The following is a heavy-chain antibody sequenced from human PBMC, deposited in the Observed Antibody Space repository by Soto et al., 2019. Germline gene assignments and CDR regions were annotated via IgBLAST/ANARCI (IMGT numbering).Heavy chain of an antibody. CDR1: GFSLSTRGVA. J-gene: IGHJ4*02. CDR3: AHRQRGYAYYFDY. D-gene: IGHD5-12*01. Sequence: QITLKESVPTLVKPTQTLTLTCTFSGFSLSTRGVAVGWCRQPPGKALEWLALIVWDEDKGYSPSLKSRITITDYTSKDQVVLTMINMDPVDTATYYCAHRQRGYAYYFDYWGQGTLVTVSS. V-gene: IGHV2-5*02. CDR2: IVWDEDK.